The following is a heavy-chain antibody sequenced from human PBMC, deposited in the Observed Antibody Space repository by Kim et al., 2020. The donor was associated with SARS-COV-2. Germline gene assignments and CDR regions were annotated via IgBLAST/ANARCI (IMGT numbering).Heavy chain of an antibody. J-gene: IGHJ6*03. D-gene: IGHD1-26*01. Sequence: GESLKISCKGSGYSFTSYWIGWVRQMPGKGLEWMGIIYPGDSNTRYSPSFQGQVTISADKSISTAYLQWSSLKASDTAMYYCARVGATRNPGPPYYYYMDVWGKGTTVTVSS. CDR1: GYSFTSYW. V-gene: IGHV5-51*01. CDR3: ARVGATRNPGPPYYYYMDV. CDR2: IYPGDSNT.